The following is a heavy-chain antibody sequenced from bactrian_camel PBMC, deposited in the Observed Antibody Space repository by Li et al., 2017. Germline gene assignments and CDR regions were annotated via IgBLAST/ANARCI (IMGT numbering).Heavy chain of an antibody. CDR3: AADRTPLRGNWYLPSTFRY. Sequence: VQLVESGGGSVKSGGSLRLSCVASGYTYNNYCVGWFRQAPGKEREGVSCIKWNGGLTAYADSVKGRFTISQDNAKNTVYLHMNNLKPEDTAMYYCAADRTPLRGNWYLPSTFRYWGQGTQVTVS. CDR2: IKWNGGLT. CDR1: GYTYNNYC. J-gene: IGHJ6*01. V-gene: IGHV3S60*01. D-gene: IGHD7*01.